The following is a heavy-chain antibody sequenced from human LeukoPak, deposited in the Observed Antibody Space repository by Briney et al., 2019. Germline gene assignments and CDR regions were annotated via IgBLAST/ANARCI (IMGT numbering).Heavy chain of an antibody. D-gene: IGHD3-16*01. CDR3: ARVPRELGAY. CDR2: MNPNSGYT. Sequence: ASVKVSCKASGYTFTSYDINWVRQATGQGLEWMRFMNPNSGYTGYAQKFQGRLTMTRDTSINTAYMELSSLRSEDTALYYCARVPRELGAYWGQGTLVTVSS. J-gene: IGHJ4*02. V-gene: IGHV1-8*01. CDR1: GYTFTSYD.